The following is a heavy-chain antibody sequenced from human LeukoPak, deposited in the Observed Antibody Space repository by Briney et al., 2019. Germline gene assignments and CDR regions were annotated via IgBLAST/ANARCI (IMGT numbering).Heavy chain of an antibody. CDR1: GGSISSSSYY. J-gene: IGHJ4*02. CDR3: ARHCYDSSDCFDY. D-gene: IGHD3-22*01. V-gene: IGHV4-39*01. CDR2: IYYSGST. Sequence: SETLSLTCTVSGGSISSSSYYWGWIRQPPGKGLEWIGSIYYSGSTYYNPSLKSRVTISVDTSKNQFSLKLSSVTAADTAVYYCARHCYDSSDCFDYWGQGTLVTVSS.